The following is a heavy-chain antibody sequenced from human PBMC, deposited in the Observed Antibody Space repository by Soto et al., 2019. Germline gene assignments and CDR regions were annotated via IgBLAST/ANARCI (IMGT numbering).Heavy chain of an antibody. V-gene: IGHV3-33*01. CDR1: GFTFSSYG. CDR2: IWYDGSNK. J-gene: IGHJ6*03. Sequence: GGSLRLSCAASGFTFSSYGMHWVRQAPGKGLEWVAVIWYDGSNKYYADSVKGRFTISRDNSKNTLYLQMNSLRAEDTAVYYCARDKVIDYYMDVWGKGITVTVSS. CDR3: ARDKVIDYYMDV. D-gene: IGHD2-21*01.